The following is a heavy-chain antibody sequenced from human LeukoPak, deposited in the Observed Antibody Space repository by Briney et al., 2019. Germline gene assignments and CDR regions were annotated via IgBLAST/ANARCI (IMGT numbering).Heavy chain of an antibody. Sequence: GESLEISCKASGSTFTSYWTGWVRQMPGKGLEWLGIIYPGDSTTRYSPSFQGQVTMSADKSISTAYLQWSSLKASDTAMYYCASSLRRSSGWSTSDYWGQGTLVTVSS. V-gene: IGHV5-51*01. CDR3: ASSLRRSSGWSTSDY. D-gene: IGHD6-19*01. CDR1: GSTFTSYW. CDR2: IYPGDSTT. J-gene: IGHJ4*02.